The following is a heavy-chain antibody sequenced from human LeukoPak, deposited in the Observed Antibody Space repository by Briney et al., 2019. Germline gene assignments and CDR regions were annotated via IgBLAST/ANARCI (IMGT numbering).Heavy chain of an antibody. CDR2: IIAYNGNT. CDR3: ARDCSSGTCYFFP. V-gene: IGHV1-18*01. Sequence: ATVTDSSMASGYTFPMDGMIWVRQAPGQGREGMAWIIAYNGNTDYPQKLHGRVTMTTDTSMSTAYMEPRSLRSDDTAVYYCARDCSSGTCYFFPCGQGTLVTVSS. CDR1: GYTFPMDG. J-gene: IGHJ5*02. D-gene: IGHD2-15*01.